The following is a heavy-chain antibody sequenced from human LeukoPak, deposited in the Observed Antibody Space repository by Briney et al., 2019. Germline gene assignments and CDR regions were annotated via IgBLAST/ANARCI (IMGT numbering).Heavy chain of an antibody. CDR1: GNSITSDF. Sequence: PSETLSLTCIVSGNSITSDFWSWIRQSPGKGLEWIGYINYSGRSEYDPSLKSRVTISVDRSRKRVSLKVRSVTAADTAVYYCARLDCLSDECYNYWAVGALVTVSS. D-gene: IGHD2-21*01. CDR3: ARLDCLSDECYNY. J-gene: IGHJ4*02. V-gene: IGHV4-59*08. CDR2: INYSGRS.